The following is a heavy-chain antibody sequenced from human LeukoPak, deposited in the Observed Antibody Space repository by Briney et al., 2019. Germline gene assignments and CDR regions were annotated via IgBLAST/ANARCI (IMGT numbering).Heavy chain of an antibody. D-gene: IGHD3-10*01. CDR3: ARVDYSGSGSYYGNWFDP. CDR2: MNPNSGNT. J-gene: IGHJ5*02. V-gene: IGHV1-8*01. CDR1: GYTFTSYD. Sequence: ASVKVSCKASGYTFTSYDINWVRQATGQGLEWMGWMNPNSGNTGYAQKFQGRVTKTRNTSISTAYMELSSLRSEDTAVYYCARVDYSGSGSYYGNWFDPWGQGTLVTVSS.